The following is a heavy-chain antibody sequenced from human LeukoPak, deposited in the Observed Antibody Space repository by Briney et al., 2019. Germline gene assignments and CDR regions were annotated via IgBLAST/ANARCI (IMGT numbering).Heavy chain of an antibody. D-gene: IGHD3-22*01. V-gene: IGHV3-30-3*01. Sequence: GGSLRLSCAASGFTFSSYAMPWVRQAPGKGLEWVAVISYDGSNKYYADSVKGRFTISRDNSKNTLYLQMNSLRAEDTAVYYCARGGVYYDSSGYYGDWGQGTLVTVSS. CDR3: ARGGVYYDSSGYYGD. CDR2: ISYDGSNK. J-gene: IGHJ4*02. CDR1: GFTFSSYA.